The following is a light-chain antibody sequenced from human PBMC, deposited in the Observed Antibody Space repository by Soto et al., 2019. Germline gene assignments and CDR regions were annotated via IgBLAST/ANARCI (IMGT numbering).Light chain of an antibody. J-gene: IGKJ1*01. CDR1: QPFGSGY. CDR3: QQYGSSPGT. V-gene: IGKV3-20*01. Sequence: EMVLKQSPGTLSLSPGERATLSCRASQPFGSGYLAWYQQKPGQAPRLLIYGASSRATGIPDRFSGSGSGTDFTLTISRLEPEDFAVYYCQQYGSSPGTFGQGTKVDIK. CDR2: GAS.